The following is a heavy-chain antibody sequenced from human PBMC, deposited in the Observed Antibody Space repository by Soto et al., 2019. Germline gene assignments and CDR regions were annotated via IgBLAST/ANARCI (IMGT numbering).Heavy chain of an antibody. D-gene: IGHD2-15*01. CDR3: AKAGGDCSGGSCYSSQADY. V-gene: IGHV3-23*01. CDR1: GFTFSSYA. CDR2: ITGSGSST. J-gene: IGHJ4*02. Sequence: EVQLLESGGGLVQPGGSLRLSCAASGFTFSSYAMSWVRQAPGKGLEWVSGITGSGSSTYYADSVKGRLTISRDNSKNRLYLQMNSLRADDTALYYCAKAGGDCSGGSCYSSQADYWGQGTLVTISS.